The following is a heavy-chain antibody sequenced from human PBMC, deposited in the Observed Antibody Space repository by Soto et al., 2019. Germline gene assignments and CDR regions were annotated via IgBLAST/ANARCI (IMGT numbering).Heavy chain of an antibody. D-gene: IGHD6-13*01. CDR3: ATVGTGSYNWFDP. Sequence: GGSLRLSCAASGFTFSSYRMNWVRQAPGKGLEWVSYISSSSSTIYYADSVKGRFTISRDNSKNTVYLQINNLRADDTAVYYCATVGTGSYNWFDPWGQGTLVTVSS. V-gene: IGHV3-48*04. J-gene: IGHJ5*02. CDR2: ISSSSSTI. CDR1: GFTFSSYR.